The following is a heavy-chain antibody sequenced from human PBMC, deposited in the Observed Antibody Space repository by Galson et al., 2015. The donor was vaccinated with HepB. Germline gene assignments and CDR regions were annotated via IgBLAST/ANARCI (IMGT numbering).Heavy chain of an antibody. D-gene: IGHD2-2*01. CDR2: IYPGDSDT. CDR1: GYSFTSYW. CDR3: ARHSGIGSVVVVPAAIDY. Sequence: QSGAEVKKPGESLKISCKGSGYSFTSYWIGWVRQMPGKGLEWMGIIYPGDSDTRYSPSFQGQVTISADKSISTAFLQWNSLKASDTAMYYCARHSGIGSVVVVPAAIDYWGQGTLVTVSS. J-gene: IGHJ4*02. V-gene: IGHV5-51*01.